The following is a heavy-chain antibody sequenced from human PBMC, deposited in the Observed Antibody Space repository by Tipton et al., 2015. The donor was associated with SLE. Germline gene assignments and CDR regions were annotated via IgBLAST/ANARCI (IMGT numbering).Heavy chain of an antibody. V-gene: IGHV4-39*07. CDR3: ARWAGPAVNFDY. CDR1: GGSISSSSYY. Sequence: TLSLTCTVSGGSISSSSYYWGWIRQPPGKGLEWIGSIYYSGSTYYNPSLKSRVTISVDTSKNQFYLKLSSVTAADTAVYYCARWAGPAVNFDYWGQGTLVTVSS. CDR2: IYYSGST. J-gene: IGHJ4*02. D-gene: IGHD6-19*01.